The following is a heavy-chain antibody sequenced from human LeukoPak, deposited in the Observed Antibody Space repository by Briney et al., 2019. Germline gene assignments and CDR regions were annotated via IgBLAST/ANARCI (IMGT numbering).Heavy chain of an antibody. CDR1: GGSISSSSYY. CDR2: IYYSGST. J-gene: IGHJ5*02. Sequence: SETLSLTCTVSGGSISSSSYYWGWIRQPPGKGLEWIGSIYYSGSTYYNPSLKSRVTISVDTSKNQFSLKLSSVTAADTAVYYCAKGSGSSPFDPWGQGTLVTVSS. CDR3: AKGSGSSPFDP. D-gene: IGHD3-10*01. V-gene: IGHV4-39*07.